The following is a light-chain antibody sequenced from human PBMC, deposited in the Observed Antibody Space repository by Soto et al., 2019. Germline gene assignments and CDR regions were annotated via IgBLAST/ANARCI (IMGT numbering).Light chain of an antibody. CDR2: GAS. V-gene: IGKV3-15*01. CDR1: ESVSSN. CDR3: QQYNNWPHT. J-gene: IGKJ5*01. Sequence: EIVMTQSPVTLSVSPGERATLSCRASESVSSNLAWYQQKPGQAPRFLFYGASTRATGIPARFSGGGSGTEFTLTVSSLQSEDFALYYCQQYNNWPHTFGQGTRLEIK.